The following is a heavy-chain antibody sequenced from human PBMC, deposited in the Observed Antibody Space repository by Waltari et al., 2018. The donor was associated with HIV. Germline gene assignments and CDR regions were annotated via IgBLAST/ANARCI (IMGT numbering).Heavy chain of an antibody. CDR2: INAGNGNT. CDR1: GYTFHRYR. J-gene: IGHJ6*02. V-gene: IGHV1-3*01. Sequence: VQLVQSGAEGKQPGASVKVSRKAFGYTFHRYRLHWVRQAPGRRFEWMGWINAGNGNTKYSQKMQGRVTITRDTSASTAYMELTSLRSEDTAVYYCAREKNIPEKYHGMDVWGQGTTVTVSS. CDR3: AREKNIPEKYHGMDV.